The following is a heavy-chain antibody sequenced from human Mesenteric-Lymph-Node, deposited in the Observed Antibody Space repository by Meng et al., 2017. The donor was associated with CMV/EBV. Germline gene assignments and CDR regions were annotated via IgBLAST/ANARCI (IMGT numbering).Heavy chain of an antibody. Sequence: GGSLRLSCVTSGFTFEDFAMHWVRQAPGKGLEWLSRIISDESSTIYADSVKGRFTISRDNAKNTLYLQMNSLRAEDTAVYYCATGPMSAFEIWGPGTMVTVSS. J-gene: IGHJ3*02. CDR2: IISDESST. V-gene: IGHV3-74*01. D-gene: IGHD3-10*01. CDR3: ATGPMSAFEI. CDR1: GFTFEDFA.